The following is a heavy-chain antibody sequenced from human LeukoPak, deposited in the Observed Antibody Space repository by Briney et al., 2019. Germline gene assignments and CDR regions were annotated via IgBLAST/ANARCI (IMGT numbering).Heavy chain of an antibody. CDR1: GFTVSSNY. CDR2: IYSGGST. Sequence: GGSLRLSCAASGFTVSSNYMSWVRQAPGKGLEWVSVIYSGGSTYYADSVKGRFTTSRDNSKNTLYLQMNSLRAEDTAVYYCARALTSSWYNYYFDYWGQGTLVTVSS. D-gene: IGHD6-13*01. V-gene: IGHV3-66*01. J-gene: IGHJ4*02. CDR3: ARALTSSWYNYYFDY.